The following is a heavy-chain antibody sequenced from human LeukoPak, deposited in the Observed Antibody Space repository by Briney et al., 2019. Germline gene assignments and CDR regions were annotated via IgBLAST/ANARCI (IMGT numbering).Heavy chain of an antibody. CDR1: GFTFNRHY. J-gene: IGHJ3*02. CDR3: ARESNGFDI. D-gene: IGHD1-1*01. V-gene: IGHV3-7*01. Sequence: GGSLRLSCTASGFTFNRHYISWVRQALGKGLEWVANIKGDGSDKYYLDSVKGRFTISRDNAENSLFLQMNSLRVEDTAMYYCARESNGFDIWGQGTMVTVSS. CDR2: IKGDGSDK.